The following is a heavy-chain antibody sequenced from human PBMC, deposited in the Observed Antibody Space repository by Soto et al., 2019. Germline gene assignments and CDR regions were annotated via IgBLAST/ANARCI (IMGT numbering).Heavy chain of an antibody. V-gene: IGHV3-7*01. Sequence: GGSLILSCAASGFTFSSYWMSWVRQAPGKGLEWVANIKQDGSEKYYVDSVKGRFTISRDNAKNSLYLQMNSLRAEDTAVYYCARDYPHIVVVPADIYYYYYMDVWGKGTTVTVSS. D-gene: IGHD2-2*01. J-gene: IGHJ6*03. CDR3: ARDYPHIVVVPADIYYYYYMDV. CDR1: GFTFSSYW. CDR2: IKQDGSEK.